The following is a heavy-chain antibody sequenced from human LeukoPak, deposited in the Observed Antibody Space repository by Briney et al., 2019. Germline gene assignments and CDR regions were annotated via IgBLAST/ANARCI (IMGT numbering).Heavy chain of an antibody. D-gene: IGHD3-3*01. Sequence: SETLSLTCTVSGGSISSYYWSWIRQPPGKGLGWIGYIYYSGSTNYNPSLKSRVTISVDTSKNQFSLKLSSVTAADTAVYYCAKSTGPIFGKGGYFDYWGQGTLVTVSS. J-gene: IGHJ4*02. V-gene: IGHV4-59*01. CDR1: GGSISSYY. CDR3: AKSTGPIFGKGGYFDY. CDR2: IYYSGST.